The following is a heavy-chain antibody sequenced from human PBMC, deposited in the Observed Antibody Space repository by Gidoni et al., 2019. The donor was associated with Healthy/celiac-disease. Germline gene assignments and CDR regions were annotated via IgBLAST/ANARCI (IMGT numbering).Heavy chain of an antibody. J-gene: IGHJ4*02. CDR1: GFTFSSYA. V-gene: IGHV3-23*01. D-gene: IGHD1-26*01. CDR3: AKDLSGSYASYYFDY. CDR2: ISGSGGST. Sequence: EVQLLESGGGLVQPGGSLSLSCAASGFTFSSYAMSWVRQAPGKGLEWVSAISGSGGSTYYADSVKGRFTISRDNSKNTLYLQMNSLRAEDTAVYYCAKDLSGSYASYYFDYWGQGTLVTVSS.